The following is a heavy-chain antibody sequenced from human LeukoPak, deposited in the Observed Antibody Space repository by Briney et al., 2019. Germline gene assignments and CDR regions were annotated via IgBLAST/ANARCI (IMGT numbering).Heavy chain of an antibody. CDR1: GYTFTSYA. CDR2: INAGNGNT. V-gene: IGHV1-3*01. CDR3: ASVIDQVLVYFQH. J-gene: IGHJ1*01. D-gene: IGHD3-16*02. Sequence: ASVKVSCKASGYTFTSYAMHWVRQAPGQRLEWMGWINAGNGNTKYSQKFQGRVTITRDTSASTAYMELRSLRSDDTAVYYCASVIDQVLVYFQHWGQGTLVTVSS.